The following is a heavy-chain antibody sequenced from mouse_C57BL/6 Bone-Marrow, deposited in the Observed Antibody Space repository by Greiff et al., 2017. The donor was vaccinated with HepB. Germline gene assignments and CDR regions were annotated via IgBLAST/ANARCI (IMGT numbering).Heavy chain of an antibody. Sequence: EVQLVESGPGLVKPSQSLSLTCSVTGYSITSGYYWNWIRQFPGNKLEWMGYISYDGSNNYNPSLKNRISITRDTSKNQFFLKLNSVTTEDTATYYCARELDSSGTGFAYWGQGTLVTVSA. J-gene: IGHJ3*01. CDR2: ISYDGSN. D-gene: IGHD3-2*02. CDR1: GYSITSGYY. V-gene: IGHV3-6*01. CDR3: ARELDSSGTGFAY.